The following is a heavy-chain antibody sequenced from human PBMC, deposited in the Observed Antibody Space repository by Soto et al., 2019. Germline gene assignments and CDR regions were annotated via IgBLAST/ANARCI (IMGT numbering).Heavy chain of an antibody. D-gene: IGHD3-9*01. CDR3: ARNTQIDVLRYFDWLWAFDI. V-gene: IGHV4-59*08. CDR2: IYYSGST. J-gene: IGHJ3*02. CDR1: GGSISSYY. Sequence: QVQLQESGPGLVKPSETLSLTCTVSGGSISSYYWSWIRQPPGKGLEWIGYIYYSGSTNYNPSLKSRVTISVDTSKNQFSLKLSSVTAADTAVYYCARNTQIDVLRYFDWLWAFDIWGQGTMVTVSS.